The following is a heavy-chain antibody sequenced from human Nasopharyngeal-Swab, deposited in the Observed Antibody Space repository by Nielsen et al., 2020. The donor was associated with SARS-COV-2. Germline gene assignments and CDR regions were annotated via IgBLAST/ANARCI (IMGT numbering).Heavy chain of an antibody. CDR1: GSTFDDYA. CDR3: AKISSYYYDSSGSVDY. D-gene: IGHD3-22*01. V-gene: IGHV3-9*01. Sequence: GGSLRLSCAASGSTFDDYAMHWVRKAPGKGLEWVPAISWNSGSIGYADPVKGRLTISRDNAKNSLYLQMNSLRAEDTALYYCAKISSYYYDSSGSVDYWSQGTLVTVSS. J-gene: IGHJ4*02. CDR2: ISWNSGSI.